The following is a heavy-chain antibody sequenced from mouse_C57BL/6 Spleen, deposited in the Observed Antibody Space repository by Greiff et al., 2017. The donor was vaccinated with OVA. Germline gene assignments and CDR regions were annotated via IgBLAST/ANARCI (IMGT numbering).Heavy chain of an antibody. J-gene: IGHJ4*01. V-gene: IGHV1-18*01. D-gene: IGHD2-2*01. Sequence: VQLQQSGPELVKPGASVKIPCKASGYTFTDYNMDWVKQSHGKSLEWIGDIHPNNGGTIYNQKFKGKATLTVDTSSSTAYMELRSLTSEDTAVYYCARGGDMVTRAMDYWGQGTSVTVSS. CDR2: IHPNNGGT. CDR1: GYTFTDYN. CDR3: ARGGDMVTRAMDY.